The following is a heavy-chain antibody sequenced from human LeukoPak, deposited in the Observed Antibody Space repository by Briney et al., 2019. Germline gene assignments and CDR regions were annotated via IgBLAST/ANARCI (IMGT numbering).Heavy chain of an antibody. J-gene: IGHJ4*02. D-gene: IGHD2-8*01. CDR2: INSDGSGT. CDR1: AFTFIDHG. CDR3: ARGEKSWINGFDL. V-gene: IGHV3-74*01. Sequence: GGSLRLSCAASAFTFIDHGMHWVRQAPGKGLVGVSRINSDGSGTIYADSVKGRFTISRDNAKNTLDLQMNSLRAEDTAVYYCARGEKSWINGFDLWGQGTLVTVSS.